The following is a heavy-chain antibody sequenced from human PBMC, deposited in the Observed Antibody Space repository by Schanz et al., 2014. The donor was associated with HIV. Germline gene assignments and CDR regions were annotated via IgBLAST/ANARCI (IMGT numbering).Heavy chain of an antibody. J-gene: IGHJ4*02. CDR1: GFTFSRDA. CDR2: ISGSGGRT. V-gene: IGHV3-23*01. CDR3: ANEEVPNDY. Sequence: EVQLLESGGGLVQPGGSLRLSCAASGFTFSRDAMSWVRQAPGKGLEWVSTISGSGGRTYYADSVKGRFTISRDNSKNTVYLQMNSLRVEDTAVYYCANEEVPNDYWGQGTLVTVSS.